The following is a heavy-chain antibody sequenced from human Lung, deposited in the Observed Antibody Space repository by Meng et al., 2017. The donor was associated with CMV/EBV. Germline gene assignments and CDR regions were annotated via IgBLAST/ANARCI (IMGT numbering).Heavy chain of an antibody. J-gene: IGHJ4*02. CDR3: ASADKVRFDY. CDR1: GGSMNRTNW. CDR2: SYHSWTT. Sequence: VELGEPGPGLVQPWGTPGLTCASTGGSMNRTNWWSWVRLARVERLECIGESYHSWTTNDNPSLKSRVSISVNKSKHQFSLKLSSVTAADTAVNYCASADKVRFDYWGQGTLVTVSS. V-gene: IGHV4-4*02.